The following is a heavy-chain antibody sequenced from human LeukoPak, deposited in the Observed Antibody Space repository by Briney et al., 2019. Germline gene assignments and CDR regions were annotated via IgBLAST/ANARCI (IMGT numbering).Heavy chain of an antibody. Sequence: GRSLRLSCAASGFTFSSYAMHWVRQAPGKGLEWVAVMSYDGRNKYYSDSVKGRFTISRDNSKNTLYLQMNSLRAEDTAVYYCASEADWGQGTLVTVSS. J-gene: IGHJ4*02. CDR1: GFTFSSYA. CDR2: MSYDGRNK. V-gene: IGHV3-30*04. CDR3: ASEAD.